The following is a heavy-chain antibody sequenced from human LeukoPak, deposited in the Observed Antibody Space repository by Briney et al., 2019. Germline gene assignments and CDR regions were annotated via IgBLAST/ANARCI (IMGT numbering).Heavy chain of an antibody. CDR3: ARVTRHCSGGICFFDY. D-gene: IGHD2-15*01. V-gene: IGHV4-61*02. CDR1: GGSISSGSYY. J-gene: IGHJ4*02. Sequence: SQTLSLTCTVSGGSISSGSYYWSWIRQPAGKGLEWIGRIYTSGSTNYNPSLKSRVTMSVDTSKNQFSLKLSSVTAADTAVYYCARVTRHCSGGICFFDYWGQGTLVTVSS. CDR2: IYTSGST.